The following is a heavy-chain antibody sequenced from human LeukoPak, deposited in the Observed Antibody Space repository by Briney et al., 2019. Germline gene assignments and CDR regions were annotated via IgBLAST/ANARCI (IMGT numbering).Heavy chain of an antibody. Sequence: ASVKVSCRASGYTFTSYYMHWVRQAPGQGLEWMGIINPSGGSTSYAQKFQGRVTMTRDTSTSTVYVELSSLRSEDTAVYYCASTGIAVAGAFDYWGQGTLVTVSS. CDR2: INPSGGST. V-gene: IGHV1-46*03. CDR1: GYTFTSYY. J-gene: IGHJ4*02. D-gene: IGHD6-19*01. CDR3: ASTGIAVAGAFDY.